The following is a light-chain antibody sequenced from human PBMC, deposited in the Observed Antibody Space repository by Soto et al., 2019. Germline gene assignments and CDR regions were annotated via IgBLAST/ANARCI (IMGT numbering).Light chain of an antibody. Sequence: QAVVTQEASLTVSPGGTVTLTCGSSTGIVTSGHYPYWLQQKPGQAPRSLIYDTSNKHSWTPARFSGSLLGGKAALTLSGAQPEDEAEYYCLLSYGGPRVFGGGTQLTVL. CDR3: LLSYGGPRV. CDR1: TGIVTSGHY. V-gene: IGLV7-46*01. CDR2: DTS. J-gene: IGLJ3*02.